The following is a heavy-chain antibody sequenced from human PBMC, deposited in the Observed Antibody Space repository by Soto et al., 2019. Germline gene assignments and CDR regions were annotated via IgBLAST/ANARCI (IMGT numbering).Heavy chain of an antibody. J-gene: IGHJ2*01. CDR3: AGGKSGWYFDL. Sequence: QVQLQESGPGLVKPSETLSLTCTVSGGSISSYYWSWIRQSPGKGLEWIGHIFYSGSTNYNPSLKSRVTISVDTSKNQFSLKLSSVTAADPAVYYCAGGKSGWYFDLWGRGTLVTVSS. V-gene: IGHV4-59*01. D-gene: IGHD2-15*01. CDR1: GGSISSYY. CDR2: IFYSGST.